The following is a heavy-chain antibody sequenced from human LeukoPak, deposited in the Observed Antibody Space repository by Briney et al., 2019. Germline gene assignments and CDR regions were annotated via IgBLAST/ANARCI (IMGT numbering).Heavy chain of an antibody. V-gene: IGHV4-39*07. CDR3: VCDYYGRGDY. D-gene: IGHD3-22*01. CDR1: GGSISSTSYY. Sequence: SETLSLTCNVSGGSISSTSYYWGWIRQPPGKGLEWIGSVYYSGTTYYNPSLKSRVTISLDTSKDQFSLKMSSVTAADTAVYHCVCDYYGRGDYWGQGTLVAVSS. CDR2: VYYSGTT. J-gene: IGHJ4*02.